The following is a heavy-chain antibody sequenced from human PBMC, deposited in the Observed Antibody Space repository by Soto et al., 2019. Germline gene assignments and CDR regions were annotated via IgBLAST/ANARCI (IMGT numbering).Heavy chain of an antibody. J-gene: IGHJ4*02. V-gene: IGHV3-23*01. D-gene: IGHD3-16*01. Sequence: EVQLLESGGGLVQPGGSLRLSCSASGFTFSSHDMLWVRQAPGKGLEWVSGVSGGGITSYADSEKGRFTISRDKSRNTLYLQMNSLRVKDTSVYYCVKGFWGDYWGQGTLVTVSS. CDR2: VSGGGIT. CDR3: VKGFWGDY. CDR1: GFTFSSHD.